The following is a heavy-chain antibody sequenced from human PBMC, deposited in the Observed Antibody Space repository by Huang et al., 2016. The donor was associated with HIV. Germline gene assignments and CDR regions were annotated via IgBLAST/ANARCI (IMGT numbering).Heavy chain of an antibody. V-gene: IGHV1-18*04. CDR1: GYTFTTFG. CDR3: ARSYGSGNDFLDF. CDR2: SSTDNGMT. J-gene: IGHJ3*01. D-gene: IGHD3-10*01. Sequence: QVQLVQSGTEVRKPGASVKVSRKAAGYTFTTFGITWVRRAPGQGLGGMGWSSTDNGMTEEEQQLRGRITMTKDTSTTTAYMELRTLTSDDTAVYYCARSYGSGNDFLDFWGQGTLVTVSS.